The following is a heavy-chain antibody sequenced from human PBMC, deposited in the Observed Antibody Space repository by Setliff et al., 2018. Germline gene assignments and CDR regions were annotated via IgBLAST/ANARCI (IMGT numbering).Heavy chain of an antibody. CDR3: ARGGRISYRPSSSWYILDY. CDR2: INHSGST. Sequence: SETLSLTCAVYGGSFSGYYWSWIRQPPGKGLEWIGEINHSGSTNYNPSLKSRVTISVDTSTNQFSLKLSSVTAADTAVYYCARGGRISYRPSSSWYILDYWGQGTLVTVSS. CDR1: GGSFSGYY. D-gene: IGHD6-13*01. J-gene: IGHJ4*02. V-gene: IGHV4-34*01.